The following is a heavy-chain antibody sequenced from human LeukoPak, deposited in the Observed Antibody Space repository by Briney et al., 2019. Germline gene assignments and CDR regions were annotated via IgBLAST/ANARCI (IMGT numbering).Heavy chain of an antibody. CDR2: LSHDGNFI. D-gene: IGHD2-21*01. J-gene: IGHJ4*02. Sequence: PGGSLRLSCGVSGFTLTNYGMHWVRQAPGKGLEWVAVLSHDGNFIDYAASVKGRFTISRDTSTNTLFLQMSSLRAEDTAVYYCARDVDLYLDSWGQGTLATVSS. CDR1: GFTLTNYG. V-gene: IGHV3-33*02. CDR3: ARDVDLYLDS.